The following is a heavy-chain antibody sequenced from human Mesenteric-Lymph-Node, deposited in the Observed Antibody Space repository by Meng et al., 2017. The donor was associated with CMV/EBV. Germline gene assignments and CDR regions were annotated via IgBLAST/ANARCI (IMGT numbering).Heavy chain of an antibody. Sequence: GGSLRLSCAASGFTFSSYAMHWVRQAPGKGLEWVAFTRYDGVNKDHADSVKGRFTISKDFSKNTLYLQMNSLRVEDTAVYYCAKDRGSGGNGYGMDVWGQGTTVTVS. V-gene: IGHV3-30*02. D-gene: IGHD2-15*01. CDR3: AKDRGSGGNGYGMDV. J-gene: IGHJ6*02. CDR2: TRYDGVNK. CDR1: GFTFSSYA.